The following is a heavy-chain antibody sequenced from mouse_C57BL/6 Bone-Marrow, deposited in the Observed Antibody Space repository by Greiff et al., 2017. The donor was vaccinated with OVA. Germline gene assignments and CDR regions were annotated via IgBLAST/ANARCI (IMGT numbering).Heavy chain of an antibody. D-gene: IGHD2-4*01. V-gene: IGHV1-39*01. CDR1: GYSFTDYS. CDR2: INPNYGTT. Sequence: SGPELVKPGASVKISCKASGYSFTDYSMNWVKQSNGKSLEWIGVINPNYGTTSYNQKFKGKATLTVDQSSSTAYMQLNSLTSEDSAVYYCARRRAMISHYFDYWGQGTTLTVSS. CDR3: ARRRAMISHYFDY. J-gene: IGHJ2*01.